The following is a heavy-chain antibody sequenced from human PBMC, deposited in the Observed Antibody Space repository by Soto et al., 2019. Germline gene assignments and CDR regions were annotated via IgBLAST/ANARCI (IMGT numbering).Heavy chain of an antibody. CDR3: ARLVLERRYYYGMDV. CDR1: GYIFTSYW. V-gene: IGHV5-10-1*01. D-gene: IGHD2-21*01. CDR2: IDPSDSYT. J-gene: IGHJ6*02. Sequence: GESLKISCKGSGYIFTSYWISWVRQMPGKGLEWMGRIDPSDSYTNYSPSFQGHVTISADKSISTAYLQWSSLKASDTAMYYCARLVLERRYYYGMDVWGQGTTVTVSS.